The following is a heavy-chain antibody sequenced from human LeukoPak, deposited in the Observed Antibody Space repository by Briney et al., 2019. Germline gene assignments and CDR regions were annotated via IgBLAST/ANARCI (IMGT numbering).Heavy chain of an antibody. CDR1: GGTFSSYA. V-gene: IGHV1-69*13. CDR3: ARARGYSYGLIDY. D-gene: IGHD5-18*01. J-gene: IGHJ4*02. Sequence: SVKVSCKASGGTFSSYAISWVRQAPGRGLEWMGGIIPIFGTANYAQKFQGRVTITADESTSTAYMELSSLRSGDTAVYYCARARGYSYGLIDYWGQGTLVTVSS. CDR2: IIPIFGTA.